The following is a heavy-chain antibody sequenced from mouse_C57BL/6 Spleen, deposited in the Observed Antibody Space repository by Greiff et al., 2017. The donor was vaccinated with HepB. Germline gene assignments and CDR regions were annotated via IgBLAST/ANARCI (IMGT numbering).Heavy chain of an antibody. V-gene: IGHV5-4*01. CDR3: ASRIWDYCDY. CDR2: ISDGGSYT. CDR1: GFTFSSYA. Sequence: DVHLVESGGGLVKPGGSLKLSCAASGFTFSSYAMSWVRQTPEKRLEWVATISDGGSYTYYPDNVKGRFTISRDNAKNNLYLQMSHMKSEDTAMYCCASRIWDYCDYWGQGTTLTVSS. D-gene: IGHD4-1*01. J-gene: IGHJ2*01.